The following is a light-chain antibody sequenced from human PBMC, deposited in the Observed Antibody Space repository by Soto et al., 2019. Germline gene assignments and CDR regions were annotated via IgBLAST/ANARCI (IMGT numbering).Light chain of an antibody. J-gene: IGLJ2*01. CDR3: ATWDYSLSAGV. CDR1: SSNIGSNY. Sequence: QSVFTQPPSVSAAPGQTVTISCSGSSSNIGSNYVSWYQQLPGTAPKLLIYDNNERPSGIPDRFSGSKSGTSATLGITGLQTGDEADYYCATWDYSLSAGVFGGGTKVTVL. V-gene: IGLV1-51*01. CDR2: DNN.